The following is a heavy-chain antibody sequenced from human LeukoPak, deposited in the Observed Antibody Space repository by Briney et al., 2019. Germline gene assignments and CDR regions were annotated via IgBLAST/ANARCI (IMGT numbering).Heavy chain of an antibody. CDR2: IYSDGST. Sequence: PGGSLRLSCAASGFTVSSNYMSWVRQAPGKGLEWVSLIYSDGSTYFADSVKGRFFISRDNSKNTLYLQMNSLRADDTAVYYCTREESVIVPSSYYYFDLWGRGTRVTVSS. CDR1: GFTVSSNY. J-gene: IGHJ2*01. D-gene: IGHD2-2*01. V-gene: IGHV3-53*01. CDR3: TREESVIVPSSYYYFDL.